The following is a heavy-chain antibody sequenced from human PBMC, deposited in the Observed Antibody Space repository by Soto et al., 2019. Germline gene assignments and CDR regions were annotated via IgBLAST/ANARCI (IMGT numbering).Heavy chain of an antibody. J-gene: IGHJ4*02. CDR3: AKGWMATVTYSDY. D-gene: IGHD4-17*01. V-gene: IGHV3-23*01. CDR2: ITGSGGST. Sequence: EMQLLESGGGLVQPGGSLRLSCAASGFTFSNYAMSWVRQAPGKGLEWVAAITGSGGSTFYADSVKGRFTIYRDNSENTLLLQMNRLRVEDTAMYYCAKGWMATVTYSDYWGQGSLVTVSS. CDR1: GFTFSNYA.